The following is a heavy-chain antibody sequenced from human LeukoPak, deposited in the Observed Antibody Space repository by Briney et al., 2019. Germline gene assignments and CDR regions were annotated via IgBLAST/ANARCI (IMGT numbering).Heavy chain of an antibody. CDR1: GYILSDYY. Sequence: ASVTVSCTTSGYILSDYYMHWVRQAPGQGLEWMGWLRGDTGDTDSPQKFKGRVTMTRDTATNTAYMQLTRLTYDDTAIYFCARVRDNACDYWGQGTLVTVSS. D-gene: IGHD1-1*01. V-gene: IGHV1-2*02. CDR3: ARVRDNACDY. CDR2: LRGDTGDT. J-gene: IGHJ4*02.